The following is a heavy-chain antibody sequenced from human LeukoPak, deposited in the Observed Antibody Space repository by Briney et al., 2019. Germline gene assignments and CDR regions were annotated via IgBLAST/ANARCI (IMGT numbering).Heavy chain of an antibody. Sequence: GGSLRLSCAASGFNFNIFWMSWVRQTPGQGLEWVANIKQDGSEKYYVDSVKGRFTISRDNAKNSLYLEMNSLRAEDTAVYYCARGVGAQYWGQGTLVTVSS. CDR1: GFNFNIFW. CDR2: IKQDGSEK. V-gene: IGHV3-7*01. D-gene: IGHD1-26*01. J-gene: IGHJ4*02. CDR3: ARGVGAQY.